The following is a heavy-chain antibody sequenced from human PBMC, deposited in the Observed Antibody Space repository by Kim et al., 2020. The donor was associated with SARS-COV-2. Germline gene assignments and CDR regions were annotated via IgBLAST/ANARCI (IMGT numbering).Heavy chain of an antibody. Sequence: ASVKVSCKVSGYTLTEFCMNWVRQAPGKGLEWMGGFDAEDGETNYAQKFQGRVTMTKDTSTGTAYMELSSLRSEDTAVYYCATMGSTPNFDYWGQGTLV. CDR1: GYTLTEFC. V-gene: IGHV1-24*01. CDR3: ATMGSTPNFDY. CDR2: FDAEDGET. J-gene: IGHJ4*02.